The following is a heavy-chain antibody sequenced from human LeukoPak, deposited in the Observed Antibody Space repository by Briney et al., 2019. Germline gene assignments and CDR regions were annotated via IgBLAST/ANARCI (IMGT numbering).Heavy chain of an antibody. CDR2: IIPILGIA. D-gene: IGHD3-9*01. V-gene: IGHV1-69*04. CDR3: ARSDILTGYNWFDP. Sequence: SVKVSCKASGGTFSSYAISWVRQAPGQGLEWMGRIIPILGIANYAQKFQRRVTITADNSTSTAYMELSSLRSEDTAVYYCARSDILTGYNWFDPWGQGTLVTVSS. J-gene: IGHJ5*02. CDR1: GGTFSSYA.